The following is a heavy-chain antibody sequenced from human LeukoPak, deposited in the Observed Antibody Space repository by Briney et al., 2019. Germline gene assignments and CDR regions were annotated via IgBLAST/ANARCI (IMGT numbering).Heavy chain of an antibody. CDR3: ARMSIAARRFDY. J-gene: IGHJ4*02. CDR2: INPNSGGT. CDR1: GYIFTGYY. V-gene: IGHV1-2*06. D-gene: IGHD6-6*01. Sequence: ASVKVSCKASGYIFTGYYMHWVRQAPGQGLEWMGRINPNSGGTNYAQKFQGRVTMTRDASISTAYMELSRLRSDDTAVYYCARMSIAARRFDYWGQGTLVTVSS.